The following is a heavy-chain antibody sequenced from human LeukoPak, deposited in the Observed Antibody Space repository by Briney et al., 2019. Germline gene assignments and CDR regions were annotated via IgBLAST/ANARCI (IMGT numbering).Heavy chain of an antibody. CDR2: INTDGSWT. V-gene: IGHV3-74*01. CDR3: ALLPPDALDI. J-gene: IGHJ3*02. Sequence: GGSLRLSCAASGFTFSSYAMHWVRQAPGKGLVWVSRINTDGSWTSYADSVRGRFTISRDNATNTLYLQMNSLRDEDTAVYYCALLPPDALDIWGQGTMVTVSS. D-gene: IGHD3-22*01. CDR1: GFTFSSYA.